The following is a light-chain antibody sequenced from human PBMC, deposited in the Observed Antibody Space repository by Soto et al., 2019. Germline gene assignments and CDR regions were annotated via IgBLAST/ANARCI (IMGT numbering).Light chain of an antibody. CDR3: QQSYSTPST. CDR1: QSIRSY. J-gene: IGKJ2*01. CDR2: AAS. V-gene: IGKV1-39*01. Sequence: DIQMTQSPSSLSASVGDRVTITCRASQSIRSYLNWYQQKPGKAPKLLIYAASSLHTGVPSRFSGSGSGTDFTLTISFLQPEDFATYYCQQSYSTPSTFGQGTKVEIK.